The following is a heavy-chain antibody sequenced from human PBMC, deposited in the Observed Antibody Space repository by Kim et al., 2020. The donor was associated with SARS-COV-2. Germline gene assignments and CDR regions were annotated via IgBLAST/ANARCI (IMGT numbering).Heavy chain of an antibody. CDR1: GASINTYY. J-gene: IGHJ2*01. V-gene: IGHV4-59*01. D-gene: IGHD4-4*01. CDR2: IYYTGST. Sequence: SETLSLTCTVSGASINTYYWSWIRQPPGRGLEWIGYIYYTGSTTYNPSLSSRVSMSVDTSKKQFSLKLRSVTAADTAVYYCASDLLRASFGPLQCFWWFDVWSRGTPVTVSS. CDR3: ASDLLRASFGPLQCFWWFDV.